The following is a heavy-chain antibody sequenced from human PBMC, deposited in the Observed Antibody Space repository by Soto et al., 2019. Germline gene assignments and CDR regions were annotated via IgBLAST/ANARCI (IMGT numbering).Heavy chain of an antibody. CDR3: AMNVNIVEPHFDF. V-gene: IGHV3-21*04. Sequence: GGSLRLSCAASGFTFSSYSMNWVRQAPGKGLEWVSSISGSSSYIYYADSVKGRFTISRDNSKNSLYLQMNSLRAEDTAVYYCAMNVNIVEPHFDFWGHGTLVTVSS. CDR1: GFTFSSYS. J-gene: IGHJ4*01. D-gene: IGHD1-26*01. CDR2: ISGSSSYI.